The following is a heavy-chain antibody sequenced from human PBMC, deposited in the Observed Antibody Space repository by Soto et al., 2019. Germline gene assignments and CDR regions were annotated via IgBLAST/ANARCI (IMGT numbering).Heavy chain of an antibody. CDR1: GGSITNSGYY. Sequence: PSETLSLTCTVSGGSITNSGYYWGWVRQPTGKGLEWIGSIFYSGSTHYKPSLQSRVTISGDTSKNQFSLKLSSVTAADTAVYYCARGANDYIWGSYPLVYWGQGTLVTVSS. V-gene: IGHV4-39*01. J-gene: IGHJ4*02. CDR3: ARGANDYIWGSYPLVY. CDR2: IFYSGST. D-gene: IGHD3-16*01.